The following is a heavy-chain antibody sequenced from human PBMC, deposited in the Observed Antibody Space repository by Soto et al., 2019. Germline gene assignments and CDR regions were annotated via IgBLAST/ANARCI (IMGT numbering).Heavy chain of an antibody. J-gene: IGHJ4*02. Sequence: QVQLVQSGAEVKKPGSSVKVSCKASGGSFSSNAISWVRQAPGQGLEWMGGIIPIFGTANYAQNFQGRVTITADKSTGTAYMEVSSLRSEDTAVYYCARDVGHSSSWMMDHWGQGTLVTVS. CDR3: ARDVGHSSSWMMDH. V-gene: IGHV1-69*06. D-gene: IGHD6-13*01. CDR2: IIPIFGTA. CDR1: GGSFSSNA.